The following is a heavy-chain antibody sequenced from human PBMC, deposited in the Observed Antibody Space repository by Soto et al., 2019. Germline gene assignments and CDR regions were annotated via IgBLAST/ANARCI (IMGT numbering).Heavy chain of an antibody. Sequence: ASVKVSCKASGYTFTTYYLHWVRQAPGQGLEWMGIINPSGGSTNYAQRFQGRVTMTSDTSTSTVYMELSSLRADDTAVYYCARVVVPTTATTSNWFDPWGQGTLVTVTS. CDR2: INPSGGST. CDR1: GYTFTTYY. CDR3: ARVVVPTTATTSNWFDP. J-gene: IGHJ5*02. D-gene: IGHD4-17*01. V-gene: IGHV1-46*01.